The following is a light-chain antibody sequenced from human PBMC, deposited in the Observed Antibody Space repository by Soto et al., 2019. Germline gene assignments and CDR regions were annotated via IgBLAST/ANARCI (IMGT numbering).Light chain of an antibody. CDR1: QSISSW. J-gene: IGKJ1*01. CDR3: QQYNDNWT. CDR2: KAS. Sequence: DIQMTQSPSTLSASVGDRVTITCRASQSISSWLAWYQQKPGKAPRLLIYKASNLESGVPSRFSGRGSGKEFTLTISCLQPDDSATYYCQQYNDNWTFGQGTKVEIK. V-gene: IGKV1-5*03.